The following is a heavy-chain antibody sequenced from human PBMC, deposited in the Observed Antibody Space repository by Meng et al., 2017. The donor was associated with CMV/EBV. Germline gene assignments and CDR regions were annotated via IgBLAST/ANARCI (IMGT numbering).Heavy chain of an antibody. CDR3: ARGVGGWFDP. Sequence: QVPLQQGGAGLLKPSATLSLPCAVYGGSFSGYYWSWIRQPPGKGLEWIGEINHSGSTNYNPSLKSRVTISVDTSKNQFSLKLSSVTAADTAVYYCARGVGGWFDPWGQGTLVTVSS. CDR2: INHSGST. V-gene: IGHV4-34*01. J-gene: IGHJ5*02. CDR1: GGSFSGYY. D-gene: IGHD1-26*01.